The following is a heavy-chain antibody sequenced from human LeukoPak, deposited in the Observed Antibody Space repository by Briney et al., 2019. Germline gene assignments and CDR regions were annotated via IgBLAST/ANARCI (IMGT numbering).Heavy chain of an antibody. Sequence: PSETLSLTCTVSGGSISSYYWSWIRQPPGKGLEWIGYIYYSGTTNYNPSLKSRVTISLDTSKNQFSLKLSSVTAADTAVYYCAREGGPYRPLDYSGQGTLVTVAS. CDR3: AREGGPYRPLDY. CDR1: GGSISSYY. CDR2: IYYSGTT. J-gene: IGHJ4*02. V-gene: IGHV4-59*01.